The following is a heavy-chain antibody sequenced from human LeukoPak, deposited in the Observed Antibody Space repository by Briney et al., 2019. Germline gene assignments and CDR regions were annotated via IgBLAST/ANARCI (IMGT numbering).Heavy chain of an antibody. CDR3: ARPDIVVVPAASAYSYYMDV. V-gene: IGHV4-34*01. D-gene: IGHD2-2*01. Sequence: SETLSLTCAVYGGSFSSYYWSWIRQPPGKGLGWVGEINRSGRTNYNLSVKSRAAISVDTSKNQFSLKLSSVTAADPAVYYCARPDIVVVPAASAYSYYMDVWGKATTVTASS. J-gene: IGHJ6*03. CDR2: INRSGRT. CDR1: GGSFSSYY.